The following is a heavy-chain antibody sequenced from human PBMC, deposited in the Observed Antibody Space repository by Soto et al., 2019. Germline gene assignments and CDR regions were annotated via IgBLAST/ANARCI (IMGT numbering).Heavy chain of an antibody. J-gene: IGHJ4*02. CDR1: GGCISTAHS. V-gene: IGHV4-4*02. D-gene: IGHD1-1*01. CDR3: ARAVALPGLFYFDY. CDR2: IYNSGSA. Sequence: SKPLSLTCAVSGGCISTAHSCSWVRQTPGKGLEWIAEIYNSGSANYNPSLKSRVTISVDKSKNQFSLKLISVTAADTAIYFCARAVALPGLFYFDYWGQGTLVTVSS.